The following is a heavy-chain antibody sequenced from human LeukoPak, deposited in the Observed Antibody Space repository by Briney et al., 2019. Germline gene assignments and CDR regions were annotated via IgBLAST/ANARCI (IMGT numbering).Heavy chain of an antibody. V-gene: IGHV3-74*01. CDR2: INSDGSST. D-gene: IGHD3-10*01. CDR3: ARGMVRGVIRYYYYGMDV. J-gene: IGHJ6*02. Sequence: PGGSVRLSCAASGFTFSSYWMHWVRQAPGKGLVWVSRINSDGSSTSYADSVKGRFTISRDNAKNTLYLQMNSLRAEDTAVYYCARGMVRGVIRYYYYGMDVWGQGTTVTVSS. CDR1: GFTFSSYW.